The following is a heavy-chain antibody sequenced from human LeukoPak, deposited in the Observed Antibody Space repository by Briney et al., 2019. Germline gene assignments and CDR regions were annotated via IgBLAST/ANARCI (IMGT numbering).Heavy chain of an antibody. CDR3: ARRDTAMASGGFDL. CDR2: LSGRSSYI. J-gene: IGHJ4*02. Sequence: TGGSLRLSCTASGFTFRDYNMHWVRQAPGKGLEWVSSLSGRSSYIYYADSLRGRFTISRDNSKSSLYLQMNSLRAEDTAVYYCARRDTAMASGGFDLWGQGTLVTVSS. D-gene: IGHD5-18*01. V-gene: IGHV3-21*01. CDR1: GFTFRDYN.